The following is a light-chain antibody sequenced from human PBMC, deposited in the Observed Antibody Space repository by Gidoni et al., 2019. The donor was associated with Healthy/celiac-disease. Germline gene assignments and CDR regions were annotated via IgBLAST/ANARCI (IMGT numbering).Light chain of an antibody. V-gene: IGKV3-15*01. J-gene: IGKJ1*01. CDR2: GAS. CDR3: HQYDTWPPWT. CDR1: QSVSSN. Sequence: EIVMTQSPATLSVSPGERATLSCRASQSVSSNLAWYQQKPGPAPTLLIYGASTRATGIPATFSGSGSGTEFTLTISSLQSQDFFVLYCHQYDTWPPWTFGQGTKVEIK.